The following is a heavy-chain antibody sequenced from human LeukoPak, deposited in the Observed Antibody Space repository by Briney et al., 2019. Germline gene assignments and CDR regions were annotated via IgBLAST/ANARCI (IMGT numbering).Heavy chain of an antibody. CDR3: ARVDPPSIAAAGTFDY. V-gene: IGHV1-69*13. D-gene: IGHD6-13*01. CDR1: GGTFSSYA. J-gene: IGHJ4*02. Sequence: ASVKVSCKASGGTFSSYAISWVRQAPGQGPEWMGGIIPIFGTANYAQKFQGRVTITADESTSTAYMELSSLRSEDTAVYYCARVDPPSIAAAGTFDYWGQGTLVTVSS. CDR2: IIPIFGTA.